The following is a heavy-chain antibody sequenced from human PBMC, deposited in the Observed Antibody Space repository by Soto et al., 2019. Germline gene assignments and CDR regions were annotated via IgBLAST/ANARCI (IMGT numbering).Heavy chain of an antibody. CDR3: TREGITSTGTTPTGPYYYYYGMDV. CDR1: GFTFGDYA. D-gene: IGHD1-7*01. J-gene: IGHJ6*02. V-gene: IGHV3-49*03. CDR2: IRSKAYGGTT. Sequence: PGGSLRLSCTASGFTFGDYAMSWFRQAAGKGLEWVGFIRSKAYGGTTEYAASVKGRFTISRDDSKSIAYLQMNSLKTEDTAVYYCTREGITSTGTTPTGPYYYYYGMDVWGQGTTGTVS.